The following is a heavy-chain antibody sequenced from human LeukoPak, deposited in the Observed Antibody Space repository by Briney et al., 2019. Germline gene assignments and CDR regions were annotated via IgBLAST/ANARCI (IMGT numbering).Heavy chain of an antibody. CDR1: GFTFSTYG. Sequence: GRSLRLSCAASGFTFSTYGMLWVRQAPGKGLEWAAVISYGGNEKYYADSVKGRFTISRDNSKNTLYLQMNSLRAEDTAVYYCAKSAGELLWGQGTLVTVSS. CDR3: AKSAGELL. V-gene: IGHV3-30*18. J-gene: IGHJ4*02. CDR2: ISYGGNEK. D-gene: IGHD1-26*01.